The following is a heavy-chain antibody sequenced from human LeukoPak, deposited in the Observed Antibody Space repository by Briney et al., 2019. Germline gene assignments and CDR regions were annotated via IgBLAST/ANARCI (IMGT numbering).Heavy chain of an antibody. Sequence: GGSLRLSCAVSGLTVSGKYMSWVRQAPGKGPEWVSIINSDGSTYYADSVKGRFIISRDNSKNMLSLQMNSLSAEDTAMYYCARDVAWGQGTLVTVSA. CDR1: GLTVSGKY. V-gene: IGHV3-66*01. J-gene: IGHJ4*02. CDR2: INSDGST. CDR3: ARDVA.